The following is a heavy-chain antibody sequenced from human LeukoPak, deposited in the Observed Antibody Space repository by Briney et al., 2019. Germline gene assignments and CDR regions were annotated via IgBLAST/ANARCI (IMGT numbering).Heavy chain of an antibody. CDR1: GYSFTNYW. Sequence: GESLKISCKGSGYSFTNYWIVWVRQLPGKGPEWMGIIWPGDSETRYSPSFQGQVTISADKSISTAYLQWSSLKASDTAMYYCARLHGLRSGGPVNWYFDLWGRGTLVTVSS. D-gene: IGHD2-15*01. CDR2: IWPGDSET. CDR3: ARLHGLRSGGPVNWYFDL. V-gene: IGHV5-51*01. J-gene: IGHJ2*01.